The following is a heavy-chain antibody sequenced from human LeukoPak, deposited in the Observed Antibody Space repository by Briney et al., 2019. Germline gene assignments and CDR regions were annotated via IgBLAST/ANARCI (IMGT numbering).Heavy chain of an antibody. D-gene: IGHD6-19*01. V-gene: IGHV3-30*18. J-gene: IGHJ3*02. CDR3: AKGPRQWLVLDGFDI. CDR1: GFTFSSHG. Sequence: PGGSLRLSCAASGFTFSSHGIHWVRQAPGKGLEWVAVISYDGSNKYYVDSVKGRFTISRDNSKNTLYLQMNSLRAEDTALYYCAKGPRQWLVLDGFDIWGQGTMVAVSS. CDR2: ISYDGSNK.